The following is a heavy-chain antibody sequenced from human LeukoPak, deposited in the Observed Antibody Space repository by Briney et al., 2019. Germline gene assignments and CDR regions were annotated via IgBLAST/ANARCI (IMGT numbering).Heavy chain of an antibody. D-gene: IGHD6-19*01. Sequence: VGSLRLSCAASGFTFNTFHINWVRQAPGKGLEWISFISGPSNNIDYADSVRGRFTISRDYARNSVYLQMNSLRVDDTAVYYCARGVHITVSGWHFDFWGRGAQVTVAS. CDR3: ARGVHITVSGWHFDF. CDR1: GFTFNTFH. V-gene: IGHV3-48*04. CDR2: ISGPSNNI. J-gene: IGHJ2*01.